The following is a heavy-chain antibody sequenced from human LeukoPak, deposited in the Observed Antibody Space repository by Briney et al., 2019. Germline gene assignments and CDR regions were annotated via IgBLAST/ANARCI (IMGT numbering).Heavy chain of an antibody. D-gene: IGHD3-22*01. CDR3: ARALYYYDNMDV. Sequence: SQTLSLTCTVSGGSISSLGYSWSWIRQPPGKGLEWIGYIYYSGSTNYNPSLKSRVTISVDTSKNQFSLKLSSVTAADTAVYYCARALYYYDNMDVWGKGTTVTVSS. J-gene: IGHJ6*04. CDR1: GGSISSLGYS. V-gene: IGHV4-61*08. CDR2: IYYSGST.